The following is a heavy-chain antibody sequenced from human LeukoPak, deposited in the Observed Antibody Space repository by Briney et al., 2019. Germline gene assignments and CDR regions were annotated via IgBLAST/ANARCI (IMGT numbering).Heavy chain of an antibody. CDR3: ARRRPGSPIDF. V-gene: IGHV4-39*01. CDR1: GGSISSSSCY. Sequence: SETLSLTCTVSGGSISSSSCYWGWIRQPPGKGLEWIGSVWYTGSTYYNPSVDSRVTISVETSKNQFSLKLSSVTAADTAVYYCARRRPGSPIDFWGHGTLVTVSS. J-gene: IGHJ4*01. CDR2: VWYTGST. D-gene: IGHD3-10*01.